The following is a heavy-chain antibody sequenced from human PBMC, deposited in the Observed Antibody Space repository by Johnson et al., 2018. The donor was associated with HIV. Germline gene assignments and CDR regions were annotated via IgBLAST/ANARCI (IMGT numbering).Heavy chain of an antibody. D-gene: IGHD7-27*01. CDR3: ARIRPANWGVNDAFDI. J-gene: IGHJ3*02. CDR2: IKQDGSEK. Sequence: VQLVESGGGLVQPGGSLRLSCAASGFTFSSYWMSWVRQAPGKGLEWVANIKQDGSEKYYVDSVKGRFHISRDNAKNSLYLQMNSLRAEDTAVYYCARIRPANWGVNDAFDIWGQGTMVTVSS. V-gene: IGHV3-7*01. CDR1: GFTFSSYW.